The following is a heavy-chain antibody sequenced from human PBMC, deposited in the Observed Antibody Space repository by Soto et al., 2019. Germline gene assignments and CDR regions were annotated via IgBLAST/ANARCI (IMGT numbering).Heavy chain of an antibody. CDR1: GTPVSSTY. Sequence: EVQLVESGGGLVQPGGSLELSVLASGTPVSSTYITWVGQAPGRGLEWVSVLHSGGDTYYANSVKGRFTISRHDSTNTVFLQMNSLTAEDTAVYYCARDGPYYYASRMDVWGQGTTVTVSS. V-gene: IGHV3-53*04. CDR2: LHSGGDT. D-gene: IGHD3-10*01. CDR3: ARDGPYYYASRMDV. J-gene: IGHJ6*02.